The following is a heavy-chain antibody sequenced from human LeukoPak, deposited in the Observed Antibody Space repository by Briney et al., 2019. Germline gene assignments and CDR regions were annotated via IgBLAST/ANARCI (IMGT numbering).Heavy chain of an antibody. CDR1: GFIFSNYV. V-gene: IGHV3-74*01. J-gene: IGHJ4*02. CDR2: INSDGSDK. Sequence: GGSLRLSCAASGFIFSNYVMQWVRQAPGKGLVWVSRINSDGSDKRYVDSVKGRFTISRDNAKNTLSLQMSSLRVEGTAVYYCVRDKDGYNYWGQGTLVTVSS. CDR3: VRDKDGYNY. D-gene: IGHD5-24*01.